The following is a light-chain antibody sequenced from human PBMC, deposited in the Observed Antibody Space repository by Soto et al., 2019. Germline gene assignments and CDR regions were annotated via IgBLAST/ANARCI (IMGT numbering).Light chain of an antibody. CDR1: QSVSRY. CDR2: DSS. Sequence: EIVLTQSPATLSLSPGERATLSCRASQSVSRYLAWYQQKPGQAPRLLIYDSSNRATGIPARFSGSGSGTDFTLTISSVEPEDVAVYYCQQRSNWPYTFGQGTKLEMK. J-gene: IGKJ2*01. V-gene: IGKV3-11*01. CDR3: QQRSNWPYT.